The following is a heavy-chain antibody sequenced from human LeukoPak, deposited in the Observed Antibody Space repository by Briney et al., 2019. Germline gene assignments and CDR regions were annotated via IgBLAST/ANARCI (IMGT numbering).Heavy chain of an antibody. V-gene: IGHV3-30*04. CDR1: GFTFSSYA. J-gene: IGHJ4*02. CDR2: ISYDGSNK. CDR3: ARAYSSSWYYFDY. D-gene: IGHD6-13*01. Sequence: PGGSLRLSCAASGFTFSSYAMHWVRQAPGKGLEWVAAISYDGSNKYYADSVKGRFTISRDNSKNTLYLQMNSLRAEDTAVYYCARAYSSSWYYFDYWGQGTLVTVSS.